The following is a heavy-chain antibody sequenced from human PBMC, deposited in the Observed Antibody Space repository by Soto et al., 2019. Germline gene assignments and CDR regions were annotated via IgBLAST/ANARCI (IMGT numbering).Heavy chain of an antibody. J-gene: IGHJ4*02. Sequence: ASVKVSCKASGYTFTSYDINWVRQATGQGLEWMGWMNPNNGNTNYAERLQGRVTMTTDTSTRTAYMELKSLRYDDTAVYYCAREGQLGYWGQGTPVTVSS. V-gene: IGHV1-18*01. CDR1: GYTFTSYD. D-gene: IGHD6-6*01. CDR3: AREGQLGY. CDR2: MNPNNGNT.